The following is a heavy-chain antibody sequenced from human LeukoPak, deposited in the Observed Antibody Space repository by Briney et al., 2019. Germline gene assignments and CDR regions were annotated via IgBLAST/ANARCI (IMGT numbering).Heavy chain of an antibody. D-gene: IGHD2-15*01. V-gene: IGHV1-69*17. J-gene: IGHJ4*02. CDR3: AVVVVAATPYYFDY. CDR2: IIPIFGIA. Sequence: SVKVSCKASGGTFSSYAISWVRQAPGQGLEWMGGIIPIFGIANYAQKFQGRVTITADKSTSTAYMELSSLRSEDTAVYYCAVVVVAATPYYFDYWGQGTLVTVSS. CDR1: GGTFSSYA.